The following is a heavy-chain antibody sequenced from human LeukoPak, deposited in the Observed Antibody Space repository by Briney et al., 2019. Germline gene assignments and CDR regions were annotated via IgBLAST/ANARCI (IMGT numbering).Heavy chain of an antibody. CDR2: IIPIFGTA. CDR3: ARPDSTKYDYVWGSYRS. Sequence: GASVKVSCKASGGTFSSYAISWVRQASGQGLEWMGGIIPIFGTANYAQKFQGRVTITADESTSTAYMELSSLRSEDTAVYYCARPDSTKYDYVWGSYRSWGQGTLVTASS. V-gene: IGHV1-69*13. D-gene: IGHD3-16*02. CDR1: GGTFSSYA. J-gene: IGHJ4*02.